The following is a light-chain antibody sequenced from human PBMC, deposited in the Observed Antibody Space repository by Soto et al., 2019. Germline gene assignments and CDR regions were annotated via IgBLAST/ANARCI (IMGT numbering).Light chain of an antibody. CDR3: SSYTAPRTVV. V-gene: IGLV2-14*03. CDR2: DVS. CDR1: SSDVGGYNH. J-gene: IGLJ3*02. Sequence: QSVLTQPASVSGSPGQSITIACTGTSSDVGGYNHVSWYQVHPGKAPRLVIYDVSIRPPAVSDRFSGSTSGNTASLTISGLQADDEADYYCSSYTAPRTVVFGGGTKLTVL.